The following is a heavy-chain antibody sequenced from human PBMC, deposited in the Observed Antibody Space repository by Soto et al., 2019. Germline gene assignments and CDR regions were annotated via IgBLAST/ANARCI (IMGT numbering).Heavy chain of an antibody. CDR3: ARSMAGYSSGQAV. CDR1: GYSFTSYC. Sequence: GGSLKISCTGSGYSFTSYCIGCVRKLPGKGLEWMGIIYPGDSDTRYSPSFQGQVTISADKSISTAYLQWSSLKASDTAMYYCARSMAGYSSGQAVWGQGTTVSVSS. J-gene: IGHJ6*02. D-gene: IGHD6-19*01. V-gene: IGHV5-51*01. CDR2: IYPGDSDT.